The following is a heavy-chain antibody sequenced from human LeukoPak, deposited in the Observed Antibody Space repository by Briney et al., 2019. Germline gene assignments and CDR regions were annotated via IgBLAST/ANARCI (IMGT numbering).Heavy chain of an antibody. V-gene: IGHV1-8*01. CDR1: GYTFTSYD. D-gene: IGHD3-22*01. CDR2: MNPNSGNT. J-gene: IGHJ1*01. Sequence: ASVKVSCKASGYTFTSYDINWVRQATGQGLEWMGWMNPNSGNTGYAQKFQGRVTMTRNTSISTAYMELSSLRSEDTAVYYCAADGYYYDSSGYYYFQHWGQGTLVTVSS. CDR3: AADGYYYDSSGYYYFQH.